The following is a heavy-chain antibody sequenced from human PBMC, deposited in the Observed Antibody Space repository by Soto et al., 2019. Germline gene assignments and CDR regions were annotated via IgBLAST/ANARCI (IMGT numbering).Heavy chain of an antibody. J-gene: IGHJ4*02. CDR3: ATERCGGGSCYSGYFDY. D-gene: IGHD2-15*01. Sequence: SETLSLTCAVSGGSISSGGYSWSWIRQPPGKGLEWIGYIYHSGSTYYNPSLKSRVTISVDRSKNQFSLKLSSVTAADTAVYYCATERCGGGSCYSGYFDYWGQGTLVTVSS. CDR2: IYHSGST. V-gene: IGHV4-30-2*01. CDR1: GGSISSGGYS.